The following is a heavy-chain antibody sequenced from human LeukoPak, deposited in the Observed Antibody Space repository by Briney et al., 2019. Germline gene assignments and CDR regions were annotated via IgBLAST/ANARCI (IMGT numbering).Heavy chain of an antibody. J-gene: IGHJ3*02. CDR2: IIPIFGTA. CDR3: ESPYYYDSSGYYSPDAFDI. V-gene: IGHV1-69*05. Sequence: GASVTVSFKASGGTFISYAISWVRQAPGQGLEWMGGIIPIFGTANYAQKFQGRVTITTDDSTSTAYMELSSLKSEDTAVYYCESPYYYDSSGYYSPDAFDIWGQGTMVTVSS. CDR1: GGTFISYA. D-gene: IGHD3-22*01.